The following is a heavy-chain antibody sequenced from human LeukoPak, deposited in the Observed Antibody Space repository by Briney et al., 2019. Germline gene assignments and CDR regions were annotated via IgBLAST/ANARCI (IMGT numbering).Heavy chain of an antibody. CDR1: GFTFSSYA. CDR3: AKDQRSGYEWDYYFDY. D-gene: IGHD5-12*01. Sequence: GGSLRLSCAASGFTFSSYAMSWVRQAPGKGLEWVSAISGSGGSTYYADSVKGRFTISRDNSKNTLYLQMNSLRAEDTAVYYCAKDQRSGYEWDYYFDYWGQGTLVTASS. J-gene: IGHJ4*02. CDR2: ISGSGGST. V-gene: IGHV3-23*01.